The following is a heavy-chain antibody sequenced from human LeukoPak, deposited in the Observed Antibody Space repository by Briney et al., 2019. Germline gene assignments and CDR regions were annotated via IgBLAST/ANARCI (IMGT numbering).Heavy chain of an antibody. CDR1: GYTFTIYG. D-gene: IGHD2-21*02. CDR2: ISAYNGNT. CDR3: ARDPTGGDSPIDY. V-gene: IGHV1-18*01. J-gene: IGHJ4*02. Sequence: ASVKVSCKASGYTFTIYGISWGRQAPGQGLEWMGWISAYNGNTNYAQKLQGRVTMTTDTSTSTAYTELRSLRSDDPAVYYCARDPTGGDSPIDYWGQGTLVTVSS.